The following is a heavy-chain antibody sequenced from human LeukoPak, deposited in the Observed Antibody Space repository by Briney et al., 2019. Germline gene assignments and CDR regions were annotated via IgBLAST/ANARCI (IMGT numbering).Heavy chain of an antibody. V-gene: IGHV4-38-2*02. Sequence: PSETLSLTCTVSGYSISSGYYWGWIRQPPGKGLEWIGSIYHSGSTYYNPSLKSRVTISVDTSKNQFSLKLSSVTAADTAVYYCARVRTYYDFWSGHWYFDLWGRGTLVTVSS. J-gene: IGHJ2*01. CDR3: ARVRTYYDFWSGHWYFDL. D-gene: IGHD3-3*01. CDR2: IYHSGST. CDR1: GYSISSGYY.